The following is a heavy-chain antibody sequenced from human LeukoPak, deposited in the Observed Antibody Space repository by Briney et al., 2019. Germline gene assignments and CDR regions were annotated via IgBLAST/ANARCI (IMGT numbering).Heavy chain of an antibody. V-gene: IGHV3-48*01. CDR3: ARVWGYHYGYYYYYMNV. D-gene: IGHD3-22*01. CDR1: GFPFSSYS. J-gene: IGHJ6*03. Sequence: GGSLRLSCAASGFPFSSYSMNWVRQAPGEGLEWVSYISSSRTTSYADSVKGRFTISRDNAKNSLYLQMNSLRAEDTAVYYCARVWGYHYGYYYYYMNVWGKGTTVTVSS. CDR2: ISSSRTT.